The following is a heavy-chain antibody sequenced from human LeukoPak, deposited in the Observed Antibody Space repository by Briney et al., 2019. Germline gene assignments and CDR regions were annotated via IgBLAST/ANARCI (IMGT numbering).Heavy chain of an antibody. J-gene: IGHJ4*02. V-gene: IGHV1-2*02. Sequence: ASVKVSCKASGYTFTDYYIHWVRQAPGQGLEWMGWINPNSGGTNYAQKFQGRVTMTRDTSISTAYMELSRLRSDDTAVYYCARNFDSSGYYLSLGYWDQGTLVTVSS. CDR1: GYTFTDYY. CDR3: ARNFDSSGYYLSLGY. CDR2: INPNSGGT. D-gene: IGHD3-22*01.